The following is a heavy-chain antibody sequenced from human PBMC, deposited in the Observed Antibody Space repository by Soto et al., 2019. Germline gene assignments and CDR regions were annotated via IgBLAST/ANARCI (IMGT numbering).Heavy chain of an antibody. CDR3: VGEVGFQLIY. CDR2: ITSSGVT. Sequence: GGSLRLSCAASGFTCSTHSMNWVRQAPGKGLEWISYITSSGVTMYADSVKGRFTISRDNAKNSLYLQMNSLRVEDTAVYFCVGEVGFQLIYWGQGTLVTVSS. D-gene: IGHD2-2*01. V-gene: IGHV3-48*01. J-gene: IGHJ4*02. CDR1: GFTCSTHS.